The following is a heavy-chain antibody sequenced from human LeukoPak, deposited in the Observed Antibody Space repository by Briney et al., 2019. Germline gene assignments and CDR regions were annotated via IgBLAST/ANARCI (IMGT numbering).Heavy chain of an antibody. D-gene: IGHD4-17*01. CDR1: GFTFSNAW. CDR3: TTDTDYGDSYFDY. V-gene: IGHV3-15*01. CDR2: IKSKTDGGTT. J-gene: IGHJ4*02. Sequence: AGGSLRLSCAASGFTFSNAWMSWVRQAPGKGLEWVGRIKSKTDGGTTDYAAPVKGRFTIPRDDSKNTLYLQMNSLKTEDTAVYYCTTDTDYGDSYFDYWGQGTLVTVSS.